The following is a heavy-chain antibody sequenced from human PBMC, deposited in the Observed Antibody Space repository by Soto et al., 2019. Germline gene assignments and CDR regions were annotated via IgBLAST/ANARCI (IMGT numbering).Heavy chain of an antibody. J-gene: IGHJ4*02. CDR2: IYHSGST. V-gene: IGHV4-30-2*01. D-gene: IGHD5-12*01. CDR1: GGSISSGGYS. Sequence: SETLSLTCAVSGGSISSGGYSWSWVRQPPGKGLEWIGYIYHSGSTYYNPSLKSRVTLSVDRSKNQFSLKLSSVTAADTAVYYCAAGGGLPRYYWGQGTLVTVSS. CDR3: AAGGGLPRYY.